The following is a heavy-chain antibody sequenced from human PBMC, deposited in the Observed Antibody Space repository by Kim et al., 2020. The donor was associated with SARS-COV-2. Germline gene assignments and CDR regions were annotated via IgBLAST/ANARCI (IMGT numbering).Heavy chain of an antibody. J-gene: IGHJ6*02. CDR2: VASDGSST. V-gene: IGHV3-74*01. Sequence: GGSLRLSCAAPGFTFSNYWMHWVRQAPGKGLVWVSRVASDGSSTSYADPVKGRFTISRDNAKNTLYLQMNSLRAEDTAVYYCASGSSSTTNYGMDVWGQG. CDR3: ASGSSSTTNYGMDV. CDR1: GFTFSNYW. D-gene: IGHD6-6*01.